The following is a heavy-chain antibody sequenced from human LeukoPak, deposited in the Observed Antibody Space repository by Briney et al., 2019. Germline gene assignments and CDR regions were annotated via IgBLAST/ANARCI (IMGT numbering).Heavy chain of an antibody. J-gene: IGHJ3*02. CDR2: IRYDGSNK. CDR3: AKDSPSSTGLDAFDI. D-gene: IGHD4-17*01. Sequence: PVGSLRLSCAASGFTFSSYGKHWVRQAPGKGLEWLAFIRYDGSNKYYADSVKGRFTISRDNSKNTLYLQMNSLRAEDTAVYYCAKDSPSSTGLDAFDIWGQGTMVTVSS. CDR1: GFTFSSYG. V-gene: IGHV3-30*02.